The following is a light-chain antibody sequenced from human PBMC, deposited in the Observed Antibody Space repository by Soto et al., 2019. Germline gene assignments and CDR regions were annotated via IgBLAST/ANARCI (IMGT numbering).Light chain of an antibody. Sequence: EIVLTQSPGTLSLSPGERATLSCRASQSVNNNYLAWYQQKPGQAPRLLIYGESSRATGIPDRFSGSGSGTDFTLTISRLEPEDFAAYYCQQYGSSQYTFGQGTKLEIK. CDR2: GES. CDR3: QQYGSSQYT. CDR1: QSVNNNY. J-gene: IGKJ2*01. V-gene: IGKV3-20*01.